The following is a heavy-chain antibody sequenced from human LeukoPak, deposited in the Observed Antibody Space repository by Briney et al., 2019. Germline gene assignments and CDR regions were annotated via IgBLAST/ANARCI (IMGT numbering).Heavy chain of an antibody. CDR1: GGSISSGGYY. CDR2: IYYSGST. Sequence: SETLSLTCTVSGGSISSGGYYWSWIRQHPGKGLEWIGYIYYSGSTNYNPSLKSRVTISVDTSKNQFSLKLSSVTAADTAVYYCARDQSMTTAFDIWGQGTMVTVSS. J-gene: IGHJ3*02. V-gene: IGHV4-61*08. CDR3: ARDQSMTTAFDI. D-gene: IGHD4-11*01.